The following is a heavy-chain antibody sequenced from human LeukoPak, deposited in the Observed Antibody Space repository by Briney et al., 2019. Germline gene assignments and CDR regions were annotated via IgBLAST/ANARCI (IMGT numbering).Heavy chain of an antibody. J-gene: IGHJ4*02. D-gene: IGHD3-22*01. Sequence: GGSLRLSCAASGFTFSSYSMNRVRQAPGKGLEWVSYISGTSNIYYADSVKGRFTISRDNAKNSLYLQMNSLRDEDTAVYYCARDEDDISGYYFYWGQGTLVTVSS. CDR2: ISGTSNI. V-gene: IGHV3-48*02. CDR3: ARDEDDISGYYFY. CDR1: GFTFSSYS.